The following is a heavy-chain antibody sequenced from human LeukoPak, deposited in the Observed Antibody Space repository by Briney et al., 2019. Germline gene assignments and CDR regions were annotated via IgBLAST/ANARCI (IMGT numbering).Heavy chain of an antibody. CDR1: GYTFTGYY. V-gene: IGHV1-2*02. CDR3: ASGGLIAAADPFDY. Sequence: RASVKVSCKASGYTFTGYYMHWVRQAPGQGLEWMGWINPNSGGTNYAQKFKGRVTMTRDTSISTAYMELSRLRSDDTAVYYCASGGLIAAADPFDYWGQGTLVTVPS. CDR2: INPNSGGT. J-gene: IGHJ4*02. D-gene: IGHD6-13*01.